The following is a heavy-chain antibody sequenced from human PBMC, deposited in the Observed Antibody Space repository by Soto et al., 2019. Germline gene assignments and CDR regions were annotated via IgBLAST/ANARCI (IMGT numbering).Heavy chain of an antibody. D-gene: IGHD2-8*02. J-gene: IGHJ4*02. CDR3: ARSPPGGPRGLDMWFDY. Sequence: PSETLSLTCIISGGSISTYYWSWIRQPPGKGLEWIGYIYCSGSTNYTPSLKSRVTISVDTSKNQFSLKLSSVTAADTAVYYCARSPPGGPRGLDMWFDYWGQGTLVTVSS. CDR1: GGSISTYY. V-gene: IGHV4-4*09. CDR2: IYCSGST.